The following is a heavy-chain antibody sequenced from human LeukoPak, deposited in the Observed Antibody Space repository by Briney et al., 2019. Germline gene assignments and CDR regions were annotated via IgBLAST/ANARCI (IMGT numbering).Heavy chain of an antibody. CDR2: ISGSGGST. CDR3: AKAQPQTGTTSWFDP. V-gene: IGHV3-23*01. D-gene: IGHD1-7*01. Sequence: PGGSLRLSCAASGFTFSTYAMSWVRQAPGKVLEWVSAISGSGGSTYYADSVKGRFTISRDNSKNALYPQMNSLRAEDTAVYYCAKAQPQTGTTSWFDPWGQGTLVTVSS. CDR1: GFTFSTYA. J-gene: IGHJ5*02.